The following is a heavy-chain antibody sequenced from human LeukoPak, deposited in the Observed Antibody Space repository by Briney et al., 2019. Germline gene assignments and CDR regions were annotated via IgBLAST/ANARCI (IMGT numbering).Heavy chain of an antibody. J-gene: IGHJ4*02. V-gene: IGHV3-11*01. Sequence: GGSLRLSCAASGFTFSDYYMSWIRQAPGKGLEWVSYISSSGSTIYYADSVKGRFTISRDNAKNSLYLQMNSLRAEDTAVYYCAKDYNSGSPLYYFNYWGQGTLVTVSS. CDR3: AKDYNSGSPLYYFNY. CDR2: ISSSGSTI. D-gene: IGHD1-26*01. CDR1: GFTFSDYY.